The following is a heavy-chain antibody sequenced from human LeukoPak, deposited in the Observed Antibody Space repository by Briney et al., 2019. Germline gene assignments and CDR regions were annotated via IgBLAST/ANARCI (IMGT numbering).Heavy chain of an antibody. J-gene: IGHJ6*03. V-gene: IGHV4-34*01. CDR2: INHRGST. D-gene: IGHD3-3*01. CDR3: ARPHFGAYYYYMDV. Sequence: AETLSLTCAVYGGSFSGYYWSWLRHPPGKGLEWIGEINHRGSTNYDPSLKRRVTISVDTSKNQFSLKLSSVTAADTAVYYCARPHFGAYYYYMDVWGKGTTVTVSS. CDR1: GGSFSGYY.